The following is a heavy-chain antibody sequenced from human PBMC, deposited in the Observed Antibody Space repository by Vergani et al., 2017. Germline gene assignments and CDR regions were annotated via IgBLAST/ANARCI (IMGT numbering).Heavy chain of an antibody. CDR3: ARLYGRDSSGSKYFDY. V-gene: IGHV5-51*01. J-gene: IGHJ4*02. CDR1: GYSFTNYW. Sequence: EVQLVQSGAEVKKPGESLKISCQISGYSFTNYWIGWVRQMPGKGLEWMGIIDPADSDTRYSPSFQGQVTISLDKSISTAYLQRSSLRASDSAMYYCARLYGRDSSGSKYFDYWVQGTLVTVSS. CDR2: IDPADSDT. D-gene: IGHD3-22*01.